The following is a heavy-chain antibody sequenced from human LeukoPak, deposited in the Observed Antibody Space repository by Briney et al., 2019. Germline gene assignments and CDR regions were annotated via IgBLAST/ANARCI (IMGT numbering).Heavy chain of an antibody. CDR2: INPNSGGT. CDR1: GYTFTGYY. V-gene: IGHV1-2*02. Sequence: ASVKVSCKASGYTFTGYYMHWVRQAPGQGLEWMGWINPNSGGTNYAQKFQGRVTMTRGTSISTAYMELSRLRSDDTAVYYCAREGYSSGWYEKGFDYWGQGTLVTVSS. CDR3: AREGYSSGWYEKGFDY. D-gene: IGHD6-19*01. J-gene: IGHJ4*02.